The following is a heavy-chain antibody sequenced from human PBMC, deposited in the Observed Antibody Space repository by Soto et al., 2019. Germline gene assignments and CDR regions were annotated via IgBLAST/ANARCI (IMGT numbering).Heavy chain of an antibody. J-gene: IGHJ4*02. CDR1: SGSISSSTYH. D-gene: IGHD6-13*01. V-gene: IGHV4-39*01. Sequence: QLQLQESGPGLVRPSETLSLTCTVSSGSISSSTYHWAWIRQPPGKGLEWIGSIYFSGTTYYSPSLKTRVTLFVDPSKNLFSLKLNSVTAADTAVYYCAAEISPAGHYWGQGTLVTVSS. CDR3: AAEISPAGHY. CDR2: IYFSGTT.